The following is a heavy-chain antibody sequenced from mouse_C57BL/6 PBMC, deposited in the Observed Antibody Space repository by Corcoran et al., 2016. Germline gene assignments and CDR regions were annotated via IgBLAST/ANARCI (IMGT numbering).Heavy chain of an antibody. D-gene: IGHD1-1*01. CDR2: INTYSGVP. V-gene: IGHV9-3*01. CDR3: ARIRSWYFDV. CDR1: GYTFTTYG. J-gene: IGHJ1*03. Sequence: QIQLVQSGPELKKPGETVKISCKASGYTFTTYGMSWVKQAPGKGLKWMGWINTYSGVPTYADDFKGRFAFSLETSASTAYLQINNLKNEDTATYFCARIRSWYFDVWGTGTTVTVSS.